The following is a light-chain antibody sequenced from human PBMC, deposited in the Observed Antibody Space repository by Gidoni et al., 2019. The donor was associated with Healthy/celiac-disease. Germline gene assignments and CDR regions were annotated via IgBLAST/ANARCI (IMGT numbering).Light chain of an antibody. J-gene: IGLJ2*01. CDR2: DNK. Sequence: QSVLTQPPSVSAAPGQKVTISCSGSSSNIGNNYVSWYQQLPGTAPKLLIYDNKKRPSGIPDRFSGSKSGTSATLGITGLQTGDEADYYCGTWDSSLSAVVFGGGNKLTVL. CDR3: GTWDSSLSAVV. CDR1: SSNIGNNY. V-gene: IGLV1-51*01.